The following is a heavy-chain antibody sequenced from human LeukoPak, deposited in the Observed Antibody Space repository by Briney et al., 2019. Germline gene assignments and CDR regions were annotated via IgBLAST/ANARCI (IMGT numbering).Heavy chain of an antibody. D-gene: IGHD2-21*02. CDR1: GFTFTGYY. J-gene: IGHJ4*02. V-gene: IGHV1-2*02. Sequence: ASVKVSCKASGFTFTGYYIHWVRQAPGQGLEWMGYINPHSGGTSSPQKFQGRFTMTTDTSISAAYMELSSLISDDTAMYYCVREGNELLSKNFDYWGQGTLVTVSS. CDR2: INPHSGGT. CDR3: VREGNELLSKNFDY.